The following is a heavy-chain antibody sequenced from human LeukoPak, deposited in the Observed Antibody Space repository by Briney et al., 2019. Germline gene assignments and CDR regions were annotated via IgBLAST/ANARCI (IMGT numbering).Heavy chain of an antibody. CDR1: GGSFSGYY. CDR2: INHSGST. D-gene: IGHD2-2*02. Sequence: SETLSLTCAVYGGSFSGYYWSWLRQPPGKGLEWIGEINHSGSTNYNPSLKSRVTISVDTSKNQFSLKLSSVTAADTAVYYCARHVRSIPVLYDIWGQGTMVTVSS. J-gene: IGHJ3*02. CDR3: ARHVRSIPVLYDI. V-gene: IGHV4-34*01.